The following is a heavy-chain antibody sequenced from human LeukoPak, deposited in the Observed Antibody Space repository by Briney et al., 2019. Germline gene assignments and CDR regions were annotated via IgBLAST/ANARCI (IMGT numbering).Heavy chain of an antibody. CDR2: INQDGTEK. J-gene: IGHJ4*02. CDR3: ARETTNSGFDY. D-gene: IGHD1-1*01. V-gene: IGHV3-7*01. CDR1: GFTFSSYS. Sequence: HPGGSLRLSCAASGFTFSSYSMNWVRQAPGRGLEWVANINQDGTEKYYVDPLKARFSISRDNAKSSLYLQMNSLRAEDTALYYCARETTNSGFDYWGRGTLVTVSS.